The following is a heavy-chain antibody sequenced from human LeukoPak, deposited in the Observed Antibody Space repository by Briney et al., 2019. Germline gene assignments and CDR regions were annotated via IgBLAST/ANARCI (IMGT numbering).Heavy chain of an antibody. CDR1: GGSISSGSYY. D-gene: IGHD2-2*01. V-gene: IGHV4-61*02. Sequence: SETLSLTCTVSGGSISSGSYYWSWIRQPAGKGLEWIGRIYTSGSTNYNPSLKSRVTISVDTSKNQFSLKLSSVTAADTAVYYCARGCSSTSCYAGSNMDVWGKGTTVTISS. CDR3: ARGCSSTSCYAGSNMDV. J-gene: IGHJ6*03. CDR2: IYTSGST.